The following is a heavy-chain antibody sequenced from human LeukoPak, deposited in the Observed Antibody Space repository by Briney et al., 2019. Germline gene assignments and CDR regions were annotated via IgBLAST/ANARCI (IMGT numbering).Heavy chain of an antibody. CDR2: IYYSGNT. J-gene: IGHJ4*02. CDR3: ASTGCSSGVAEWDTFGTFDY. V-gene: IGHV4-59*01. D-gene: IGHD6-25*01. Sequence: SETLSLTCTVSGGSISSYYWSWIRQPPGKGLEWIGYIYYSGNTNYNPSLKSRVTISVDTSKNQFSLKLSSVTAADTAVYYCASTGCSSGVAEWDTFGTFDYWGQGTLVTVSS. CDR1: GGSISSYY.